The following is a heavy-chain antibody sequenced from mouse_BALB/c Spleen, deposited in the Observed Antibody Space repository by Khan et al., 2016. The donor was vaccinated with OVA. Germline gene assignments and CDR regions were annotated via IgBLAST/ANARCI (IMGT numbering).Heavy chain of an antibody. CDR1: GYTFTSYW. V-gene: IGHV1-7*01. Sequence: QVQLQQSGAELAKPGASVKMSCKASGYTFTSYWMHWVKQRPGQGLEWIGYINPSTGYSEYNQKFKDEATLTADKSSSTAYMQLSSLPSDDSAVYYCANHGSSSAWFAYWGQGTLVTVSA. CDR3: ANHGSSSAWFAY. J-gene: IGHJ3*01. D-gene: IGHD1-1*01. CDR2: INPSTGYS.